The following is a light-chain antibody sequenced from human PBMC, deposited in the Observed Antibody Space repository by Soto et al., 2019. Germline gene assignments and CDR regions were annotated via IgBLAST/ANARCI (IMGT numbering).Light chain of an antibody. V-gene: IGKV3-20*01. CDR1: QSVSSY. J-gene: IGKJ1*01. CDR3: QQYVTSSPRT. CDR2: GIS. Sequence: EIVLTQSPATLSLSPGERATLSCRASQSVSSYLAWYQQKPGQAPRLLMYGISRRATGIPDRFSGSGSGTEFTLTITRREPEDFAVYYCQQYVTSSPRTFGQGTKV.